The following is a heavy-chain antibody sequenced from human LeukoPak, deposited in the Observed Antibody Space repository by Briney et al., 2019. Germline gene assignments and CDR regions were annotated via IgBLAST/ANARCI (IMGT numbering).Heavy chain of an antibody. Sequence: GASVKVSCKASGYTFTSYDINWVRQATGQGLEWMGWMNPNSGNTGYAQKFQGRVTITRNTSIGTAYMELSSLRSEDTAVYYCARGRSSGSSGYYLDYYYMDVWGKGTTVTVSS. CDR2: MNPNSGNT. J-gene: IGHJ6*03. CDR3: ARGRSSGSSGYYLDYYYMDV. V-gene: IGHV1-8*03. CDR1: GYTFTSYD. D-gene: IGHD3-22*01.